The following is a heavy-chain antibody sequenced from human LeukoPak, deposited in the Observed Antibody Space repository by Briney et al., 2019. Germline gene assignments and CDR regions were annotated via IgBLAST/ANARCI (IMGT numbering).Heavy chain of an antibody. V-gene: IGHV3-7*05. J-gene: IGHJ4*02. CDR3: ARARGGSNSDY. D-gene: IGHD1-26*01. CDR1: GFTFSGYW. CDR2: IKQDGSEK. Sequence: GGSLRLSRAASGFTFSGYWMRWVRQAPGKGLDWVASIKQDGSEKYYVDSVKGRFTISRDNAKNSLYLQMNSLRADDTAVYYCARARGGSNSDYWGQGTLVTVAS.